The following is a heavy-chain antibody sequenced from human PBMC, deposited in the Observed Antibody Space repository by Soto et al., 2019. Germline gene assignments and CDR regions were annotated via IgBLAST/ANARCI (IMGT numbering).Heavy chain of an antibody. CDR3: AAGGGLPRYY. D-gene: IGHD5-12*01. Sequence: QLQLQESGSGLVKPSQTLSLTCAVSGGSISSGGYSWSWIRQPPGKGLEWIGYIYHSGSTYYNPSLKSRVTISVDRSKNQFSLKLSSVPAADTAVYCGAAGGGLPRYYWGQGTLVTVSS. CDR1: GGSISSGGYS. J-gene: IGHJ4*02. V-gene: IGHV4-30-2*01. CDR2: IYHSGST.